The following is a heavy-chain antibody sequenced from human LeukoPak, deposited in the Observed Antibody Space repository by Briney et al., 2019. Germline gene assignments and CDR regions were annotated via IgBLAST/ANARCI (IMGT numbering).Heavy chain of an antibody. Sequence: GASVKVSCKASGYTFTSYGISWVRQAPGQGLEWMGWISAYNGNTNYAQKLQGRVTMTTDTSTSTAYMELRSLRSDDTAVYYCARGAFVDYYDSSCYQKYYFDYWGQGTLVTVSS. J-gene: IGHJ4*02. V-gene: IGHV1-18*01. D-gene: IGHD3-22*01. CDR3: ARGAFVDYYDSSCYQKYYFDY. CDR1: GYTFTSYG. CDR2: ISAYNGNT.